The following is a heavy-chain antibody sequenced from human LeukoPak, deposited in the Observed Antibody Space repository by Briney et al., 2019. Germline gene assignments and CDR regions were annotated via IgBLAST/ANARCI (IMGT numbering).Heavy chain of an antibody. CDR3: ARDYCSSTSCYGMDV. D-gene: IGHD2-2*01. CDR1: GFTFSSYA. J-gene: IGHJ6*02. Sequence: WGSLRLSCAASGFTFSSYAMHWVRQAPGKGLEWVAVISYDGSNKYYADSVKGRFTISRDNSKNTLYLQMNSLRAKDTAVYYCARDYCSSTSCYGMDVWGQGTTVTVSS. CDR2: ISYDGSNK. V-gene: IGHV3-30-3*01.